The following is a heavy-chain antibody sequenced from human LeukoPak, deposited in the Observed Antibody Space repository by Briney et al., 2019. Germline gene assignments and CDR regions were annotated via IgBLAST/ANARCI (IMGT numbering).Heavy chain of an antibody. V-gene: IGHV3-49*04. D-gene: IGHD4-23*01. CDR1: GVTFSGSG. J-gene: IGHJ4*02. Sequence: PGGSLKLSCAASGVTFSGSGVHWVRQAPGKGLEGLSFIRSKDHGGTTEYAASVKGRFTISRDDSNSIAYLQMNSLIIEDTAVYFCTRDPHYYHGNPHDFWGQGTRVTVSS. CDR2: IRSKDHGGTT. CDR3: TRDPHYYHGNPHDF.